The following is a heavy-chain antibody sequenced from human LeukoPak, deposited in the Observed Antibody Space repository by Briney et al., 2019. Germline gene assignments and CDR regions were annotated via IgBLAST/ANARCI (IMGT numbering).Heavy chain of an antibody. Sequence: SETLSLTCTVSGGSITSYYWSWIRQPPGKGLEWIGSIYYSGSTNYNPSLKSRVTISVDKSKNQFSLKLSSVTAADTAVYYCARSYRSDAFDIWGQGTMVTVSS. CDR2: IYYSGST. CDR3: ARSYRSDAFDI. D-gene: IGHD5-18*01. V-gene: IGHV4-59*12. CDR1: GGSITSYY. J-gene: IGHJ3*02.